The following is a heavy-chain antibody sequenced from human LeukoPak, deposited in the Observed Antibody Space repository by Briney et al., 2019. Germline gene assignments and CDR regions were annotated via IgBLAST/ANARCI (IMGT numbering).Heavy chain of an antibody. CDR3: ARGPNYVWGSYQYFDY. CDR1: GGSISSYY. D-gene: IGHD3-16*02. V-gene: IGHV4-30-4*01. J-gene: IGHJ4*02. CDR2: IYFSGST. Sequence: PSETLSLTCTVSGGSISSYYWSWIRQPPGKGLEWIGYIYFSGSTYYNPTLKSRVTISVDTSKNQFSLKLSSVTAADTAVYYCARGPNYVWGSYQYFDYWGQGTLVTVST.